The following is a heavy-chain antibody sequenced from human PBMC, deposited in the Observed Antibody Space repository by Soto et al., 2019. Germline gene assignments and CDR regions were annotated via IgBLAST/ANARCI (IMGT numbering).Heavy chain of an antibody. V-gene: IGHV1-46*01. CDR2: INSSTGSA. Sequence: ASVKVSCKASGYTFTSYYIHWKRQAPGQGLEWMGIINSSTGSASYARMFQGRVAMTRDTSTSTVYMEVSSLRSEDTAVYYCARDPNLSLTFHYYGMDVWGQGTTVTVSS. CDR1: GYTFTSYY. J-gene: IGHJ6*02. CDR3: ARDPNLSLTFHYYGMDV.